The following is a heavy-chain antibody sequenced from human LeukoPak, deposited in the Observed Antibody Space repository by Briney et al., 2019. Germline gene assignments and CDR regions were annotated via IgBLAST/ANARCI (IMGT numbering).Heavy chain of an antibody. Sequence: PGGSLRLSCAASGFTFSSYGMSWVRQAPGKGLEWVSSISGRGGNVYYEGSVRGRFTISRDNSKNTVYLQMNSLRAEDTATYYCARDIRNYYDSGAYGWFDPWGQGTLVPVSS. CDR3: ARDIRNYYDSGAYGWFDP. D-gene: IGHD3-10*01. CDR1: GFTFSSYG. V-gene: IGHV3-23*01. CDR2: ISGRGGNV. J-gene: IGHJ5*02.